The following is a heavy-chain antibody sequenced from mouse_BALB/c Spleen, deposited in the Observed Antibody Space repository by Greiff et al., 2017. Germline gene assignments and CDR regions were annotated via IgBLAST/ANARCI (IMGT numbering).Heavy chain of an antibody. CDR2: ISSGGSYT. J-gene: IGHJ4*01. D-gene: IGHD2-3*01. V-gene: IGHV5-6*01. CDR1: GFTFSSYG. Sequence: EVQLVESGGDLVKPGGSLKLSCAASGFTFSSYGMSWVRQTPDKRLEWVATISSGGSYTYYPDSVKGRFTISRDNAKNTLYLQMSSLKSEDTAMYYCARHEDGYYEYGMDYWGQGTSGTVSS. CDR3: ARHEDGYYEYGMDY.